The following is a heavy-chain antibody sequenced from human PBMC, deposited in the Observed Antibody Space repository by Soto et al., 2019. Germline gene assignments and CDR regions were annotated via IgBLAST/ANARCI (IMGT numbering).Heavy chain of an antibody. D-gene: IGHD4-17*01. Sequence: EVQLLESGGGLVQPGGSLRLSCAASGFTFSSYAMSWVRQAPGKGLEWVSAISGSSGSTYYADSVKGRFTISRDNSKNTLYLQMNSLRAEDTAVYDCASHMTTVTTSHDYWGQGTLVTVSS. CDR1: GFTFSSYA. V-gene: IGHV3-23*01. CDR2: ISGSSGST. J-gene: IGHJ4*02. CDR3: ASHMTTVTTSHDY.